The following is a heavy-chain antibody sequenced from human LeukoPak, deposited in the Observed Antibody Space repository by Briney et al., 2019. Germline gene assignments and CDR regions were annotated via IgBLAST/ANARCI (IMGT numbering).Heavy chain of an antibody. Sequence: ASVKVSCKASGYTLTSYYMHWARQAPGQGLEWMGIINPSGGSTSYAQKFQGRVTMTRDTSTSTVYMELSSLRSEDTAVYYCARDLTSGSYEDYWGQGTLVTVSS. CDR3: ARDLTSGSYEDY. CDR2: INPSGGST. J-gene: IGHJ4*02. CDR1: GYTLTSYY. D-gene: IGHD1-26*01. V-gene: IGHV1-46*01.